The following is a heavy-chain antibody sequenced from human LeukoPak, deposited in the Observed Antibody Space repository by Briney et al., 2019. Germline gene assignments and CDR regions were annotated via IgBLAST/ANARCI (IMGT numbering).Heavy chain of an antibody. V-gene: IGHV3-23*01. CDR3: ARDLSGLHPDY. J-gene: IGHJ4*02. CDR2: INSGGGST. Sequence: GGSLRLSCAASGFTFSSYAMSWVRQVPGKGLEWVSTINSGGGSTYYADSVKGRFTISRDNSKNTLYLQMNSLGVEDTAVYYCARDLSGLHPDYWGQGTLVTVSS. D-gene: IGHD4-11*01. CDR1: GFTFSSYA.